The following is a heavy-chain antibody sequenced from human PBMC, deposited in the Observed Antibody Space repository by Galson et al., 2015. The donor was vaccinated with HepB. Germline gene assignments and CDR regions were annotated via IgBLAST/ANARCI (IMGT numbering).Heavy chain of an antibody. Sequence: SLRLSCAASGFTFSTYAMSWVRQAPGKGLEWVSTITGTDGNTYYAGSVKGRFTISRDHSKNTLYLQMDSLRAEDTAIYYCARMGGMVAMGSFDYWGQGTLVTVSS. D-gene: IGHD5-12*01. V-gene: IGHV3-23*01. CDR1: GFTFSTYA. CDR2: ITGTDGNT. J-gene: IGHJ4*02. CDR3: ARMGGMVAMGSFDY.